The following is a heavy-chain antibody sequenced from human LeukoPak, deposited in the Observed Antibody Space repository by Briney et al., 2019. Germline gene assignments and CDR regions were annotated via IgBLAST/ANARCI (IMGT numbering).Heavy chain of an antibody. Sequence: GGSLRLSCAASGFTFSSYWTDWARQAPGKGLEWVASINHNGNVNYYVDSVKGRFTISRDNAKNSLYLQMSNLRAEDTAVYFCARGGGLDVWGQGATVTVSS. CDR1: GFTFSSYW. D-gene: IGHD3-16*01. J-gene: IGHJ6*02. CDR3: ARGGGLDV. V-gene: IGHV3-7*03. CDR2: INHNGNVN.